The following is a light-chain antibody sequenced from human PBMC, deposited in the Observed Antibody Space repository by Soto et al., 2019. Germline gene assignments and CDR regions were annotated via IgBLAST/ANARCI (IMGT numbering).Light chain of an antibody. Sequence: QSVLTQPPSVSGAPGQRVTISCTGGSSNFGAGYDVHWYQQLPGTAPKLLIYTNTNRPSGVPDRFSGSKSGTSASLAITGLQAEDEADYYCNSYVAGSNVFGTGTKVTVL. CDR3: NSYVAGSNV. CDR2: TNT. CDR1: SSNFGAGYD. J-gene: IGLJ1*01. V-gene: IGLV1-40*01.